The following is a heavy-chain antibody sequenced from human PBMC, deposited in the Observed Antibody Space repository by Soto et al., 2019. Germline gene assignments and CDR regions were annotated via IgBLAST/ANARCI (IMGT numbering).Heavy chain of an antibody. J-gene: IGHJ4*02. CDR2: ISGSGGST. CDR1: GCNFTSYA. D-gene: IGHD3-22*01. CDR3: VKGEYYYDSSGYYPFDY. V-gene: IGHV3-23*01. Sequence: GGSLRLCCAASGCNFTSYAMNWVRQAPGKGLEWVSVISGSGGSTDYADSVKGRFTISRDNSKNTVYLQMSSLRVEDTAVYYCVKGEYYYDSSGYYPFDYWGQGTLVTVSS.